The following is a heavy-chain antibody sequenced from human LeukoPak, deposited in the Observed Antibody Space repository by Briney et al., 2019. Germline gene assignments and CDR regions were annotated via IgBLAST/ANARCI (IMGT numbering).Heavy chain of an antibody. CDR3: ASPRTSYRYTFDY. CDR2: ISTSGST. J-gene: IGHJ4*02. CDR1: VASIGNYY. D-gene: IGHD5-18*01. V-gene: IGHV4-4*09. Sequence: SETLCLTRAVSVASIGNYYWSWIRQAPGKGLEWIWYISTSGSTNYNPSLKSRVSISLDTSNNRFSLNLNFVTAADTAVYFCASPRTSYRYTFDYWGPGALVTVSS.